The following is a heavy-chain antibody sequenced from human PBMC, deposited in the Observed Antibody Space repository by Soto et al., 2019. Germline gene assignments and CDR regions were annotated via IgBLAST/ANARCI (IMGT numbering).Heavy chain of an antibody. CDR1: GYTFTSYA. CDR3: ERDGVGTAMVYYFDY. J-gene: IGHJ4*02. Sequence: QVQLVQSGAEVKKPGASVKVSCKASGYTFTSYAMHWVRQAPGQRLEWMGWINAGNGNTKYSQKFQGRVTITRDTSASTDYMELSSLRSEDTAVYYCERDGVGTAMVYYFDYWGQGTLVTVSS. D-gene: IGHD5-18*01. CDR2: INAGNGNT. V-gene: IGHV1-3*01.